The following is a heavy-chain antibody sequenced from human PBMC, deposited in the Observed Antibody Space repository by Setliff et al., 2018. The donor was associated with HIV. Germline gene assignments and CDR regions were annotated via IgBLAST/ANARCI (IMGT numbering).Heavy chain of an antibody. V-gene: IGHV4-39*01. CDR2: IYYSYST. CDR1: GDSISSSSYY. CDR3: ASRGDSGWYYRSGFDP. Sequence: SETLSLTCTVSGDSISSSSYYWGWVRQPPGKGLEWIGSIYYSYSTYYNPSLKSRVTISLDTSKNQLSLKLSSVTAADTAVYYCASRGDSGWYYRSGFDPWGQGTLVTVSS. D-gene: IGHD6-19*01. J-gene: IGHJ5*02.